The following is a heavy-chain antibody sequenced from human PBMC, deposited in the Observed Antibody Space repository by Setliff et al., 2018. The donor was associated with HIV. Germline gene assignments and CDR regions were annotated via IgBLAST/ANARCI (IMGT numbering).Heavy chain of an antibody. CDR3: ARTYYYDKSGEGYMDV. Sequence: PSETLSLTCTVSGGSISSGSYYWSWVRQPAGKGLEWIGRIHTSGSTNYNPSLKSRVTISVDTSKNQFSLKLSSVTAADTAVYYCARTYYYDKSGEGYMDVWGQGTTVTVSS. CDR2: IHTSGST. V-gene: IGHV4-61*02. J-gene: IGHJ6*03. CDR1: GGSISSGSYY. D-gene: IGHD3-22*01.